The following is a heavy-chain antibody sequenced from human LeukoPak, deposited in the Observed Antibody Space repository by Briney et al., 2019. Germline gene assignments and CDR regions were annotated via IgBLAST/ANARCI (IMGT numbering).Heavy chain of an antibody. CDR3: ALQGVRRVSYFFDY. J-gene: IGHJ4*02. D-gene: IGHD3-10*01. CDR1: GYSFTTYA. Sequence: ASVKVSCKASGYSFTTYALHWVRQAPGQSPEWMGWINAGNGNTRYSQKFEGRVTITRDTSASTAYMDLSSLRSEDTATYYCALQGVRRVSYFFDYWGQGTLVTVSS. CDR2: INAGNGNT. V-gene: IGHV1-3*01.